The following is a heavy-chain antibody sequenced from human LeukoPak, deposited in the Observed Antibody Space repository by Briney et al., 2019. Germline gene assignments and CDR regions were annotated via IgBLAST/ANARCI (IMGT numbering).Heavy chain of an antibody. CDR1: GGSFSGYY. CDR3: ARGSSSWYGRPFDY. Sequence: SETLSLACAVYGGSFSGYYWSWIRQPPGKGLEWIGEINHSGSTNYNLSLKSRVTISVDTSKNQFSLKLSSVTAADTAVYYCARGSSSWYGRPFDYWGQGTLVTVSS. CDR2: INHSGST. D-gene: IGHD6-13*01. J-gene: IGHJ4*02. V-gene: IGHV4-34*01.